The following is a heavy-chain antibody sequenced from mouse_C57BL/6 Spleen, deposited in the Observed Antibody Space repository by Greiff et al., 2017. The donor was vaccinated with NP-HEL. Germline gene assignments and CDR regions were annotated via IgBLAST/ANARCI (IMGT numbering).Heavy chain of an antibody. CDR2: ISDGGSYT. J-gene: IGHJ3*01. V-gene: IGHV5-4*01. CDR1: GFTFSSYA. D-gene: IGHD1-1*02. Sequence: EVKLVESGGGLVKPGGSLKLSCAASGFTFSSYAMSWVRQTPEKRLEWVATISDGGSYTYYPDNVKGRFTISRDNAKNNLYLQMSHLKSEDTAMYYCARDPHTHGRVAYWGQGTLVTVSA. CDR3: ARDPHTHGRVAY.